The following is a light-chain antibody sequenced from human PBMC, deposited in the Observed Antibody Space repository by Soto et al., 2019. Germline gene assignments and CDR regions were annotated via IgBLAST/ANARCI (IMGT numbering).Light chain of an antibody. J-gene: IGLJ2*01. CDR2: DVS. CDR3: SSSKTSDTRV. CDR1: SSDIGGYNS. Sequence: QSALTQPASVSGSPGQSITISCTGTSSDIGGYNSVSWYQQHPGKAPQLMIYDVSYRPSGISSRFSGSKSGNTASLTISGLQAEDGADYYCSSSKTSDTRVFGGGTKLTVL. V-gene: IGLV2-14*03.